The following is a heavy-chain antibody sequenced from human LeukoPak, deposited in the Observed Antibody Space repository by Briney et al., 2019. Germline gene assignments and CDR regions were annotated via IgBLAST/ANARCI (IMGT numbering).Heavy chain of an antibody. CDR3: PVGGGDIVLVY. J-gene: IGHJ4*02. CDR2: IYYSGST. D-gene: IGHD2-8*02. CDR1: GGSISSYY. Sequence: SETLSLTCTVSGGSISSYYWSWIRQPPGKGLEWIGYIYYSGSTNYNPSLKSRVTISVDTSKNQFSLKLDSVTASDTPVYYFPVGGGDIVLVYWGQGTLVTVSS. V-gene: IGHV4-59*01.